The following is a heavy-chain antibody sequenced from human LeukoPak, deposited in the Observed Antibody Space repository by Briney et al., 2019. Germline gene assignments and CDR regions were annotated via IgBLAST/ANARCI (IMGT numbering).Heavy chain of an antibody. CDR1: GGSISSGAYY. Sequence: PSETLSLTCTVSGGSISSGAYYGSWIRQPPGKGLEWSGYIYYSGSTYYNPSLKSRVTISVDTSKTQFSLKLSSVTAADTAVYYCARDDRGYCSSTICYAYEYWGQGTLVTVSS. V-gene: IGHV4-30-4*01. CDR2: IYYSGST. CDR3: ARDDRGYCSSTICYAYEY. J-gene: IGHJ4*02. D-gene: IGHD2-2*01.